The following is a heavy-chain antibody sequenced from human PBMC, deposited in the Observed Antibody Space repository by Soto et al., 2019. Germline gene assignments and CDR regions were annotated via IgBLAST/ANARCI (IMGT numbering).Heavy chain of an antibody. J-gene: IGHJ4*02. CDR2: IYSGGST. V-gene: IGHV3-66*01. D-gene: IGHD3-16*01. CDR3: ARDPWAADY. CDR1: GFTFSNAW. Sequence: PGGSLRLSCAASGFTFSNAWMSWVRQAPGKGLEWVSVIYSGGSTFYADSVRGRFTISRDNSKNTVNLQMNSLRAEDTAVYYCARDPWAADYWGQGTLVTVSS.